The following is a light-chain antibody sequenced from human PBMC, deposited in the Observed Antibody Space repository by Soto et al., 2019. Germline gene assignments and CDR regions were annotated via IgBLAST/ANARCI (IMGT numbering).Light chain of an antibody. Sequence: QSVLTQSPSAYGTPGQRVTISCSGSSSNIGSNTVNWYHQLPGTAPKLLIYSDNQRPSGVPDRFSGSKSGTSASLAISGLQSEDEADYYCAAWDDSLNGYVFASGTKVTVL. V-gene: IGLV1-44*01. CDR2: SDN. CDR1: SSNIGSNT. CDR3: AAWDDSLNGYV. J-gene: IGLJ1*01.